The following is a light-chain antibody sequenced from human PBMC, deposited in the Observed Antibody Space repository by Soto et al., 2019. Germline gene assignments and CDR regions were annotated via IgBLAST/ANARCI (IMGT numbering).Light chain of an antibody. CDR3: QQYSNWPLLS. V-gene: IGKV3-15*01. CDR2: GAS. Sequence: EVVLTQSPATLSVSPGAGATLYCRASQSVGSNLAWYQQKPGQTPRVLIYGASTRAIGIPARFSGSGFGTEFTLTISSLQSEDFVVYYCQQYSNWPLLSFGGGTKVEIK. J-gene: IGKJ4*01. CDR1: QSVGSN.